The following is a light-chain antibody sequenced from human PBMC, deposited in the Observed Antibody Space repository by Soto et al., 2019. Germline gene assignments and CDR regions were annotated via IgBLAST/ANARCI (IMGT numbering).Light chain of an antibody. Sequence: QSELTQPPSASGTPGQRVTISCSGSSSSIGSNTVNWYQQLPGTAPKLLIYGHNQRPSGVPDRFSGSKSGTSASLAISGLQSEDEADYYCAAWDDSLNGRVFGGGTKLTVL. CDR1: SSSIGSNT. V-gene: IGLV1-44*01. CDR3: AAWDDSLNGRV. CDR2: GHN. J-gene: IGLJ2*01.